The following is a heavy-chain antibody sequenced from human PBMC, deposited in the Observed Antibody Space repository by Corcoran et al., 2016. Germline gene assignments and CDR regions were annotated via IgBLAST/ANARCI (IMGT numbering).Heavy chain of an antibody. D-gene: IGHD3-9*01. Sequence: QVQLVQSGAEVKKPGSSVKVSCKASGGTFSSYAISWVRQAPGQGLEWMGGIIPIFGTANYAQKFQGRVTITADESTSTAYMELSSLRSEDTAVYYCARAYYDILTGYYSSWFDPWGQGTLVTVSS. J-gene: IGHJ5*02. V-gene: IGHV1-69*01. CDR1: GGTFSSYA. CDR3: ARAYYDILTGYYSSWFDP. CDR2: IIPIFGTA.